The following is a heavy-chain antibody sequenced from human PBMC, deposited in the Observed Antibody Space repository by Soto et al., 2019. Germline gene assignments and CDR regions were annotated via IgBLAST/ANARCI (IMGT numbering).Heavy chain of an antibody. J-gene: IGHJ4*02. Sequence: QVQLVESGGGVVQPGRSLRLSCAASGFTFSSYGMHWVRQAPGKGLEWVAVISYNGRNKNYADSVKGRFTISRDNSKNTLYRKMKRLRAEDTAVYYCAKDLAYSSGWYYFDYWGSRPRVTVSS. V-gene: IGHV3-30*18. CDR2: ISYNGRNK. D-gene: IGHD6-19*01. CDR1: GFTFSSYG. CDR3: AKDLAYSSGWYYFDY.